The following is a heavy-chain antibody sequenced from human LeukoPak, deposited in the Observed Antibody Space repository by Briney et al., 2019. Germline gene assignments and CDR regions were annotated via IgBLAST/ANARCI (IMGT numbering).Heavy chain of an antibody. D-gene: IGHD3-10*01. V-gene: IGHV4-39*01. CDR2: IYYSGST. CDR1: GGSISSSSYY. J-gene: IGHJ5*02. CDR3: ARVLWFGESNFDP. Sequence: SETLSLTCTVSGGSISSSSYYWGWIRQPPGKGLEWIGSIYYSGSTYYNPSLKSRVTITVDTSKNQFSLMLSSVTAADTAVYYCARVLWFGESNFDPWGQGTLVTVSS.